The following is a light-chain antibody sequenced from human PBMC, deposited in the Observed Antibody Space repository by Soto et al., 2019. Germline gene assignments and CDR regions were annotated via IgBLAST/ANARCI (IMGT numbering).Light chain of an antibody. CDR2: AAS. CDR3: QQTDTLPST. V-gene: IGKV1D-12*01. CDR1: QVMSSW. Sequence: DIQMTQSPSSLSAAVGERVTITCRASQVMSSWLAWYQQKPGKAPKLLIFAASTLQSGVPSRFSGSGSRTDFTLTITSLQPEDIGTYYCQQTDTLPSTFGQGTRLET. J-gene: IGKJ5*01.